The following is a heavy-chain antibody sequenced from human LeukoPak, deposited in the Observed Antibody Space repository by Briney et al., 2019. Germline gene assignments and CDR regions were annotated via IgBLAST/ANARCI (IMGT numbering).Heavy chain of an antibody. J-gene: IGHJ4*02. CDR2: ISAYNGNT. V-gene: IGHV1-18*01. D-gene: IGHD3-10*01. Sequence: ASVKVSCKASGYTFIKYGISWVRQAPGQGVEWMGWISAYNGNTNYEQKCQGRVTMTRDTSTSTVYMEMRSLRSDDTAVYYCAATLMVRGVITDFDSWGQGTLVTVSS. CDR3: AATLMVRGVITDFDS. CDR1: GYTFIKYG.